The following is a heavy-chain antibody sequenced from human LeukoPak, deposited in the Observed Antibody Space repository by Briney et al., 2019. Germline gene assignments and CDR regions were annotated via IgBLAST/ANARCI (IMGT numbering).Heavy chain of an antibody. J-gene: IGHJ4*02. CDR2: ISGSGGTT. Sequence: GGSLRLSCAASGFTFSNYGTSWVRQAPGKGLEWVSAISGSGGTTYYADSVKGRFTVSRATSKNTLYLHMSSLSAEDTAVYYCAQEGGYIYGLFENWGQGTLVTASS. CDR3: AQEGGYIYGLFEN. CDR1: GFTFSNYG. D-gene: IGHD5-18*01. V-gene: IGHV3-23*01.